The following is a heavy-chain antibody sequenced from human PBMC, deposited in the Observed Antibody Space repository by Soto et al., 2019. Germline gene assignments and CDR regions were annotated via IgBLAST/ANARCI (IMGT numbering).Heavy chain of an antibody. Sequence: GGSLRLSCAASGSTFSSYAFHWVRQAPGTGLDWVAFISYDGSDKYYADSVKGRFTISRDTSKNTLYLQMNNLRPEDTAVYYCARETGTSGYDYGMDVWGQGTTVTVSS. CDR2: ISYDGSDK. CDR3: ARETGTSGYDYGMDV. V-gene: IGHV3-30-3*01. J-gene: IGHJ6*02. D-gene: IGHD1-7*01. CDR1: GSTFSSYA.